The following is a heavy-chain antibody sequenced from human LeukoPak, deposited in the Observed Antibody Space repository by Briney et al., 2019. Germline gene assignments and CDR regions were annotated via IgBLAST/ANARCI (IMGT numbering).Heavy chain of an antibody. CDR2: IIPIFGTA. J-gene: IGHJ4*02. CDR3: ARDPELRGYFDY. D-gene: IGHD1-7*01. Sequence: GASVRVSCKASGGTFSSYAISWVRQAPGQGLEWMGGIIPIFGTANYAQKFQGRVTITTDESTSTAYMELSSLRSEDTAVYYCARDPELRGYFDYWGQGTLVTVSS. V-gene: IGHV1-69*05. CDR1: GGTFSSYA.